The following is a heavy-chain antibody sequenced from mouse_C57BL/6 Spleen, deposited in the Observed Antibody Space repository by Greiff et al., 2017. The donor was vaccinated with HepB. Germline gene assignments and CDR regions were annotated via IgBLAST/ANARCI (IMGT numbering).Heavy chain of an antibody. D-gene: IGHD3-2*02. J-gene: IGHJ3*01. Sequence: VKLVESGPGLVQPSQSLSITCTVSGFSLTSYGVHWVRQSPGKGLEWLGVIWSGGSTDYNAAFISRLSISKDNSKSQVFFKMNSLQADDTAIYYCASEGTAQATFWFAYWGQGTLVTVSA. CDR3: ASEGTAQATFWFAY. V-gene: IGHV2-2*01. CDR2: IWSGGST. CDR1: GFSLTSYG.